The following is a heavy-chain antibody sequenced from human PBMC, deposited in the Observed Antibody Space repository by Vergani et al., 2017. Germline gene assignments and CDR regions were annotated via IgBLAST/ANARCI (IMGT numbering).Heavy chain of an antibody. CDR2: FYHSGST. V-gene: IGHV4-4*02. CDR3: ASNGYYCFDY. Sequence: QVQLQQWGAGLLKPSETLSLTCAVSGGSISGTNWWSWVRQSPGKGLEWIGEFYHSGSTNYNPSLKSRVTISVDKSKNQFSLKLSSVAAADTAVYYCASNGYYCFDYWGRGTLVTVSS. D-gene: IGHD3-22*01. CDR1: GGSISGTNW. J-gene: IGHJ4*02.